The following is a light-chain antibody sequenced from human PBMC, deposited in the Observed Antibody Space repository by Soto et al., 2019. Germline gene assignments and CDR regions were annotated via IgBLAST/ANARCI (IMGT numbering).Light chain of an antibody. Sequence: EIMMTQSPATLSVCPGERAALSCRASQSVSTNFAWYQQKPGQAPRLLIYGASNRATGIPARFSGSGSGTEFTLTISSLQSEDFAVYYCQQYNNCPYTFGQGTKLEI. J-gene: IGKJ2*01. CDR1: QSVSTN. CDR3: QQYNNCPYT. CDR2: GAS. V-gene: IGKV3-15*01.